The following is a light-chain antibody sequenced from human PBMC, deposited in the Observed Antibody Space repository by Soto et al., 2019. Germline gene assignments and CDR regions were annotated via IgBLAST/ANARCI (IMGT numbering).Light chain of an antibody. CDR1: SSDIGSYDL. CDR2: EVT. J-gene: IGLJ3*02. V-gene: IGLV2-23*02. Sequence: QSALTQPASVSGSPGQSVSISCAGTSSDIGSYDLVSWYQQHPGKALKVLIYEVTKRPSGVSNRFSASKSGNTASLTISGLQADDEASYHCCSLAATGILVFGGGTKLTVL. CDR3: CSLAATGILV.